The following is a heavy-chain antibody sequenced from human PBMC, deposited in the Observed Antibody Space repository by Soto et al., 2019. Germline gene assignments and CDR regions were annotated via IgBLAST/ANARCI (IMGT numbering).Heavy chain of an antibody. CDR2: INHSGST. J-gene: IGHJ6*02. CDR1: GGSFSGYY. D-gene: IGHD1-26*01. V-gene: IGHV4-34*01. Sequence: SETLSLTGAVYGGSFSGYYWSWIRQPPGKGLEWIGEINHSGSTNYNPSLKSRGTISVDTSKNQFSLKLSSVTAADTAVYYCARGGWRDYVFQWEWYYYGMDVWGQGTTVTVSS. CDR3: ARGGWRDYVFQWEWYYYGMDV.